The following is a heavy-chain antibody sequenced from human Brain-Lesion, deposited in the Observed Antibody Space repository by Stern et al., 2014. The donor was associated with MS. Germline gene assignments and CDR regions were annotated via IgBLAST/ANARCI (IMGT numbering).Heavy chain of an antibody. Sequence: QVQLQESGPGLVKPSQTLSLSCTVSGGSISSGGYYWSWIRQPAGKGLEWIGRIFNSGSTSYNPSLKSRVNLSIDTSTNQVSLRLNSMTAADTAVYYCARGRVVPGFQYYATDVWGQGTTVIVSS. V-gene: IGHV4-61*02. CDR3: ARGRVVPGFQYYATDV. D-gene: IGHD2-2*01. J-gene: IGHJ6*02. CDR1: GGSISSGGYY. CDR2: IFNSGST.